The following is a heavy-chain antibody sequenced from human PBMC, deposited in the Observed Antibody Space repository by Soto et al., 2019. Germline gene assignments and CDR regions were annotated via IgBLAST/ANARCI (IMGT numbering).Heavy chain of an antibody. CDR1: GFTFSSNW. CDR3: ARSLPYYYYYYYMDV. V-gene: IGHV3-74*01. Sequence: EVQLEESGGGLVQPGGSLRLSCVASGFTFSSNWVHWVRQAPGKGLVWVARINSEGSSTTYADSVKGRFTISRDNAKNMLFLQMNSLRAEDTAVYYCARSLPYYYYYYYMDVWGKGTTVTVSS. CDR2: INSEGSST. J-gene: IGHJ6*03.